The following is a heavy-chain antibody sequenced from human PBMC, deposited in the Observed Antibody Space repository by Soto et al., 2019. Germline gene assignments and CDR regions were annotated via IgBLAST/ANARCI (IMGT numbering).Heavy chain of an antibody. CDR1: GCTFISYG. Sequence: GGPLRVSRAGSGCTFISYGMHWVRQAPGKGLEWVAVISYDGSNKYYADSVKGRFTISRDNSKNTLYLQMNSLRAEDTAVYYCAKDLATAIDYWGQGTLVPVSS. D-gene: IGHD5-12*01. CDR2: ISYDGSNK. CDR3: AKDLATAIDY. J-gene: IGHJ4*02. V-gene: IGHV3-30*18.